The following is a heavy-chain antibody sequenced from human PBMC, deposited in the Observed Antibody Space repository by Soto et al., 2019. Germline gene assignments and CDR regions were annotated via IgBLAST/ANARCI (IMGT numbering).Heavy chain of an antibody. V-gene: IGHV4-4*02. D-gene: IGHD1-26*01. CDR2: IYHSGST. J-gene: IGHJ4*02. CDR3: AKVVGASLVAY. Sequence: QVQLQESGPGLVKPSGTLSLTCTVSGASISSTSSDDWWSWVRQPPGKGLEWVGEIYHSGSTTYNPALKSRGPLSVGKSKRYFSLRLGSVAAAATAVYYCAKVVGASLVAYWGQGSLVTVAS. CDR1: GASISSTSSDDW.